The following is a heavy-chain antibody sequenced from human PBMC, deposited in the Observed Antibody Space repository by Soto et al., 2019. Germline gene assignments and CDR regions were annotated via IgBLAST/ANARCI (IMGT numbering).Heavy chain of an antibody. CDR2: ISSNGGST. J-gene: IGHJ6*02. CDR3: ARSGGTAIPYGMDV. Sequence: PGGSLTLSCAASGFTFSSYAMHWVRQAPGKGLEYVSAISSNGGSTYYADSVKGRFTISRDNSKNTLYLQMGSLRAEDMAVYYCARSGGTAIPYGMDVWVQGTTVTVS. D-gene: IGHD5-18*01. CDR1: GFTFSSYA. V-gene: IGHV3-64*02.